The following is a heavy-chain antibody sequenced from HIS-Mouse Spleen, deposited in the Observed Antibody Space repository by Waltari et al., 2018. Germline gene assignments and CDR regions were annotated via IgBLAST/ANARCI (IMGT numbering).Heavy chain of an antibody. CDR3: AREIPYSSSWYDWYFDL. J-gene: IGHJ2*01. V-gene: IGHV4-39*07. D-gene: IGHD6-13*01. Sequence: QLQLQESAPRLATPSETRSPTCTVARGSISTTSYYWVWIRQPPGKGLEWIGSIYYSGSTYYNPSLKSRVTISVDTSKNQFSLKLSSVTAADTAVYYCAREIPYSSSWYDWYFDLWGRGTLVTVSS. CDR1: RGSISTTSYY. CDR2: IYYSGST.